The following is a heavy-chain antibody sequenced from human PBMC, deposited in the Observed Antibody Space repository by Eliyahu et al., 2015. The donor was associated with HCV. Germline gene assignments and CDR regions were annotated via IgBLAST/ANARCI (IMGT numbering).Heavy chain of an antibody. V-gene: IGHV3-33*01. CDR2: IWYDGSNK. D-gene: IGHD6-6*01. Sequence: QVQLVESGGGVVQPGRSLRLSCAASGFTXXSYGMHWVRQAPGKGLGWVAVIWYDGSNKYYADSVKGRFTISRDNSKNTLYLQMNSLRAEDTAVYYCARESIEYSSSLDYWGQGTLVTVSS. J-gene: IGHJ4*02. CDR3: ARESIEYSSSLDY. CDR1: GFTXXSYG.